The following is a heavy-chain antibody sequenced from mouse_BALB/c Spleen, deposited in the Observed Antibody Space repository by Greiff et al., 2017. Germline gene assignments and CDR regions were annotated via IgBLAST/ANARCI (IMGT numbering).Heavy chain of an antibody. J-gene: IGHJ3*01. CDR1: GFTFSSYG. CDR2: INSNGGST. D-gene: IGHD2-10*02. CDR3: ARTWYGNSWFAY. V-gene: IGHV5-6-3*01. Sequence: EVKLVESGGGLVQPGGSLKLSCAASGFTFSSYGMSWVRQTSDKRLELVATINSNGGSTYYPDSVKGRFTISRDNAKNTLYLQMSSLKSEDTAMYYCARTWYGNSWFAYWGQGTLVTVSA.